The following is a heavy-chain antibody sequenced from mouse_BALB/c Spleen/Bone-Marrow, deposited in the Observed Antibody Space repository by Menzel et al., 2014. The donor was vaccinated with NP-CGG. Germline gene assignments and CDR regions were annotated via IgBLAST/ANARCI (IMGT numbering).Heavy chain of an antibody. V-gene: IGHV5-12-1*01. D-gene: IGHD2-2*01. CDR1: GFAFSGND. CDR2: ISSGGGST. J-gene: IGHJ4*01. Sequence: EVQLVESGGGLVKPGGSLKLSCAASGFAFSGNDMSWVRQTPEKRLEWVAYISSGGGSTYYPDTVKGRFPISRDNATNTLCLQMHSLKSEDTAMYYCARQRGYAYAMDYWGQGTSVTVSS. CDR3: ARQRGYAYAMDY.